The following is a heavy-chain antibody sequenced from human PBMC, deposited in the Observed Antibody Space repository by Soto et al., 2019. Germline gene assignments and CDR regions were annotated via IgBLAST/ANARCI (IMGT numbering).Heavy chain of an antibody. CDR3: AKGSIEYSASVDN. D-gene: IGHD5-12*01. CDR2: ISARGGSS. J-gene: IGHJ4*02. Sequence: EVQLLESGGGLVQPGGSLRLSCAASGFSFSSYAMVWVRQAPGKGLGGVSVISARGGSSYFADSVKGRFTISRDNSKNVLSLEMNSLRAEDTAIYFCAKGSIEYSASVDNWGQGTLVLVSS. V-gene: IGHV3-23*01. CDR1: GFSFSSYA.